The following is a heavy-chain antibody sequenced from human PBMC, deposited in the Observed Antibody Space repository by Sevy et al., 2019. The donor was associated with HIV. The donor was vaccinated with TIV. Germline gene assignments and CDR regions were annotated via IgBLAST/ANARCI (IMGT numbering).Heavy chain of an antibody. CDR1: EFTFSSYS. CDR2: ISSSSSSI. Sequence: GGSLRLSCAASEFTFSSYSMNWVRQAPGKGLEWVAYISSSSSSIYYVDSVKGLFTISRDNAKNSLCLQMNSLRDVDRAVYYFARGNYVNVQGYMDVGGKGPRSPSPQ. J-gene: IGHJ6*01. CDR3: ARGNYVNVQGYMDV. V-gene: IGHV3-48*02. D-gene: IGHD3-16*01.